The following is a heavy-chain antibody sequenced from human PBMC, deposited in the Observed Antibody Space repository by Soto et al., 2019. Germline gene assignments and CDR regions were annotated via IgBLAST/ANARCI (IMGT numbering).Heavy chain of an antibody. V-gene: IGHV1-69*13. CDR1: GGTFSSYA. D-gene: IGHD1-26*01. Sequence: SVEVSCRASGGTFSSYAISWVRRAPGQGLEWMGGIIPIFGTANYAQKFQGRVTITADESTSTAYMELSSLRSEDTAVYYCARVSGSYDNWFDPWGQGTLVTVSS. CDR3: ARVSGSYDNWFDP. J-gene: IGHJ5*02. CDR2: IIPIFGTA.